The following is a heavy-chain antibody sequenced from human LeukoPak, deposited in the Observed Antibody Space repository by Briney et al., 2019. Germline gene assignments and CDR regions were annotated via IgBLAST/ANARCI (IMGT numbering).Heavy chain of an antibody. CDR1: GGSISSGGYY. Sequence: SQTLSLTCTVSGGSISSGGYYWSWIRQHPGKGLEWIGYIYYSGSTYYNPSLKSRVTISVDTSKNQFSLKLSSVTAADTAVYYCARDRYYYGSGSYYRRNFDYWGQGTLVTVSS. J-gene: IGHJ4*02. CDR2: IYYSGST. CDR3: ARDRYYYGSGSYYRRNFDY. D-gene: IGHD3-10*01. V-gene: IGHV4-31*03.